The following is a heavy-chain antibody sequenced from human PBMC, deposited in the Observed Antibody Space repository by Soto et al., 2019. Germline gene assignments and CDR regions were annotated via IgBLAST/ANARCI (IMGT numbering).Heavy chain of an antibody. CDR3: ARGCSPYYYGMDV. V-gene: IGHV1-69*13. CDR1: GGTFSSYA. D-gene: IGHD2-15*01. Sequence: SVKVSCKAAGGTFSSYAISWVRQAPGQGLEWMGGIIPIFGTANYAQKFQGRVTITADESTSTAYMELSSLRSEDTAVYYCARGCSPYYYGMDVWGQGTTVTVSS. CDR2: IIPIFGTA. J-gene: IGHJ6*02.